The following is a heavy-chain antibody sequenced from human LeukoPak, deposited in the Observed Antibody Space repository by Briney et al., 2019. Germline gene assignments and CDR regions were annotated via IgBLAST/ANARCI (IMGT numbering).Heavy chain of an antibody. V-gene: IGHV4-59*01. CDR3: ASSLGSSGWYFGVY. Sequence: SETLSLTCTVSGASISSYYWSWIRQPPGKGLEWIGYIYYSGSTNYNPSLKSRVTISVDTSKNQFSLKLSSVTAADTALYYCASSLGSSGWYFGVYWGQGTLVTVSS. CDR1: GASISSYY. D-gene: IGHD6-19*01. J-gene: IGHJ4*02. CDR2: IYYSGST.